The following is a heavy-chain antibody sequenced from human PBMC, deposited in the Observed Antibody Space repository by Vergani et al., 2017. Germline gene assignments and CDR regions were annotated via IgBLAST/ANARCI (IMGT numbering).Heavy chain of an antibody. J-gene: IGHJ4*02. CDR3: ARARYYDYVWGSYRPNYFDY. Sequence: QVQLQQWGAGLLKPSETLSLTCAVYGGSFSGYYWSWIRQPPGKGLEWIGEINHSGSTNYNPSLNSRVTISVDTAKNQFSLKLSSVTAADTAVYYCARARYYDYVWGSYRPNYFDYWGQGTLVTVSS. V-gene: IGHV4-34*01. CDR2: INHSGST. D-gene: IGHD3-16*02. CDR1: GGSFSGYY.